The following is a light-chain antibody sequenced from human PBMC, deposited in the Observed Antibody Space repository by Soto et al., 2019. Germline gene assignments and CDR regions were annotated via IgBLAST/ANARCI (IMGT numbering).Light chain of an antibody. CDR1: QSFSGY. Sequence: DIQMTQSPSTLSVSVGDRVTITCRASQSFSGYLSWYQQRPREAPNLLIYCGASLKSGVPSRFSGSGSWTEVTLTISSLQQPDFATDYCCQYATTSPTFGQGTKLEI. V-gene: IGKV1-5*01. J-gene: IGKJ2*01. CDR2: CGA. CDR3: CQYATTSPT.